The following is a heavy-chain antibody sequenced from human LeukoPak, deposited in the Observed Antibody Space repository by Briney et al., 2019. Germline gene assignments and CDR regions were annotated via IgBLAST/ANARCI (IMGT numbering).Heavy chain of an antibody. Sequence: GGSLRLSCAASGFTFSSYAMSWVRLAPGKGLEWVSAISGSGGSTYYADSVKGRFTISRDNSKNTLYLQMNSLRAEDTAVYYCVKDGGYCSSTSCYYFDYWGQGTLVTVSS. CDR3: VKDGGYCSSTSCYYFDY. CDR1: GFTFSSYA. J-gene: IGHJ4*02. V-gene: IGHV3-23*01. CDR2: ISGSGGST. D-gene: IGHD2-2*01.